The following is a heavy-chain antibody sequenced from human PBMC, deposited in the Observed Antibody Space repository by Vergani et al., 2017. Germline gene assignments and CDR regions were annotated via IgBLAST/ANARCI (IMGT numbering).Heavy chain of an antibody. CDR3: ARAVDIVVVPAAIRGDWFDP. D-gene: IGHD2-2*02. Sequence: QVQLVQSGAEVKKPGSSVKVSCKASGGTFSSYTISWVRQAPGQGLEWMGRIIPILGIANYAQKFQGRVTITADKSTSTAYMGLSSLRSEDTAVYYCARAVDIVVVPAAIRGDWFDPWGQGTLVTVSS. J-gene: IGHJ5*02. V-gene: IGHV1-69*02. CDR1: GGTFSSYT. CDR2: IIPILGIA.